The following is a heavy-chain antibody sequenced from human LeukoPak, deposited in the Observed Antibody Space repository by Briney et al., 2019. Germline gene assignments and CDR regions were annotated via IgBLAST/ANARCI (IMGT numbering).Heavy chain of an antibody. CDR2: IYYSGST. J-gene: IGHJ3*02. D-gene: IGHD3-22*01. CDR1: GGSISVYY. CDR3: ARGGYYDKEAFDI. Sequence: PSETLSLTCTVSGGSISVYYWSWIRQPPGKGLEWIGYIYYSGSTNHNPSLKSRVTISVDTSKNQFSLKLSSVTAADTAVYYCARGGYYDKEAFDIWGQGTMVTVSS. V-gene: IGHV4-59*01.